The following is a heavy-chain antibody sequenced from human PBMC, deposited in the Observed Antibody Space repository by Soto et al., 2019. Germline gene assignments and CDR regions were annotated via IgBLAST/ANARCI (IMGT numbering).Heavy chain of an antibody. CDR1: GGSISSHNW. V-gene: IGHV4-4*02. D-gene: IGHD5-18*01. CDR2: IYPSGST. CDR3: ARVDTVMVTDVFDI. J-gene: IGHJ3*02. Sequence: QVQLQESGPGLVKPSGTLSLTCAVSGGSISSHNWWSWVRQPPGEGLEWIGEIYPSGSTNYNPSLKSRVTISVDKSKNQFSLKLSSVTAADTAVYYCARVDTVMVTDVFDIWGQGTTVIVSS.